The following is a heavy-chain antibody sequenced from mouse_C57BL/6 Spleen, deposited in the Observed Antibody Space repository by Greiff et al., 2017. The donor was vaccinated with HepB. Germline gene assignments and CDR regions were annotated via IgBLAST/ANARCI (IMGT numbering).Heavy chain of an antibody. V-gene: IGHV5-17*01. CDR1: GFTFSDYG. Sequence: EVQVVESGGGLVKPGGSLKLSCAASGFTFSDYGMHWVRQAPEKGLEWVAYISSGSSTIYYADTVKGRFTISRDNAKNTLFLQMTSLRSEDTAMYDCARRDYGSSYPSWFAYWGQGTLVTVSA. J-gene: IGHJ3*01. D-gene: IGHD1-1*01. CDR3: ARRDYGSSYPSWFAY. CDR2: ISSGSSTI.